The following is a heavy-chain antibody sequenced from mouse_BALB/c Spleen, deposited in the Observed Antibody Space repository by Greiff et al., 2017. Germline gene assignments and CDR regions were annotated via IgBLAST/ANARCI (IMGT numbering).Heavy chain of an antibody. CDR3: ARARYRYDEGYYAMDY. D-gene: IGHD2-14*01. CDR1: GYTFTDYA. J-gene: IGHJ4*01. Sequence: QVQLQQSGAELVRPGVSVKISCKGSGYTFTDYAMHWVKQSHAKSLEWIGVISTYYGDASYNQKFKGKATMTVDKSSSTAYMELARLTSEDSAIYYWARARYRYDEGYYAMDYWGQGTSVTVSS. V-gene: IGHV1S137*01. CDR2: ISTYYGDA.